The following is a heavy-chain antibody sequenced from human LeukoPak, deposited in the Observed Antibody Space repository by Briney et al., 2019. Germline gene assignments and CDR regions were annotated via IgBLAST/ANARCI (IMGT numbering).Heavy chain of an antibody. J-gene: IGHJ3*02. CDR1: GFTFSSYS. Sequence: PGGSLRLSCAASGFTFSSYSMNWVRQAPGKGLEWVSSISSSSSYIYYADAVKDRFTISRDNAKNSLYLQMNSLRAEDTAVYYCARDPEAVAGTVRRDAFDIWGQGTMVTVSS. CDR2: ISSSSSYI. CDR3: ARDPEAVAGTVRRDAFDI. V-gene: IGHV3-21*01. D-gene: IGHD6-19*01.